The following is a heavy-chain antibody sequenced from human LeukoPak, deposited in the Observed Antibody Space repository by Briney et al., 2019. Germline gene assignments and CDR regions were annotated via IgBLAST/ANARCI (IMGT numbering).Heavy chain of an antibody. Sequence: GGSLRLSCVASGFKFSGYWMTWVRHTPGKGLEWVANIKQDGDDKYYAESVRGRFTISRDNVRNSLYLQMNSLRAEDTGIYYCARDQTLVAIGASGYWGQGTLVTVSS. J-gene: IGHJ4*02. CDR3: ARDQTLVAIGASGY. D-gene: IGHD2/OR15-2a*01. CDR1: GFKFSGYW. V-gene: IGHV3-7*01. CDR2: IKQDGDDK.